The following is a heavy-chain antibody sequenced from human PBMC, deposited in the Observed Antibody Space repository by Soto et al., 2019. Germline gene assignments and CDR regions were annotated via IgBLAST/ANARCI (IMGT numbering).Heavy chain of an antibody. J-gene: IGHJ6*02. V-gene: IGHV3-33*01. CDR1: GFSFTSYG. CDR3: ARDTDYDYGDFGAMDV. Sequence: QVQLVESGGGVVQPGGSLRLSCAASGFSFTSYGMDWVRQAPGKWLWWVAVFWYEGSNQNYADSVKGRFTISRDNSKNTLYLQMNSLRAEDTAVYYCARDTDYDYGDFGAMDVWGQGTTVTVSS. D-gene: IGHD4-17*01. CDR2: FWYEGSNQ.